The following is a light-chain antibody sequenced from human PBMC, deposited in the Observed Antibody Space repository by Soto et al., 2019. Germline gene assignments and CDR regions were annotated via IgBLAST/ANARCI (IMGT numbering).Light chain of an antibody. CDR1: QTVSSSF. J-gene: IGKJ1*01. CDR3: QQYGNSPPP. CDR2: AAS. V-gene: IGKV3-20*01. Sequence: EIVLTQSPGTLSLSPGERATLSCRASQTVSSSFLARYQQTPGQAPRLLIYAASSRATGIPARFGGSGSGTDVTLTISSLQPEDCAVYYCQQYGNSPPPFGQGTKVEIK.